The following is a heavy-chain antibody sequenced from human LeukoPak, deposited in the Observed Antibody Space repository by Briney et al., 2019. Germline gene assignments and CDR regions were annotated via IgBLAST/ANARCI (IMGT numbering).Heavy chain of an antibody. CDR1: GGSISSSNW. J-gene: IGHJ6*03. V-gene: IGHV4-4*02. CDR2: INHSGST. Sequence: SGTLSLTCAVSGGSISSSNWWSWVRQPPGKGLEWIGEINHSGSTNYNPSLKSRVSISVDTSKNQFSLKLSSVTAADTAVYYCASPPYYDMDVWGKGTTVTVSS. CDR3: ASPPYYDMDV.